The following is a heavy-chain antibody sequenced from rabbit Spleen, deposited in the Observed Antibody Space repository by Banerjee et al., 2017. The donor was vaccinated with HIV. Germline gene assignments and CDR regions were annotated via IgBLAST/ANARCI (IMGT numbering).Heavy chain of an antibody. J-gene: IGHJ6*01. CDR3: ARDSGSSFSSYGMDL. D-gene: IGHD8-1*01. Sequence: QSLEESGGGLVQPEGSLALTCKASGFSFSSSDYICWVRQAPGKGLEWIACIDTGSSGFSYFASWAKGRFTCSKASSTTVTLQMTSLTAADTATYFCARDSGSSFSSYGMDLWGQGTLVTVS. CDR1: GFSFSSSDY. CDR2: IDTGSSGFS. V-gene: IGHV1S40*01.